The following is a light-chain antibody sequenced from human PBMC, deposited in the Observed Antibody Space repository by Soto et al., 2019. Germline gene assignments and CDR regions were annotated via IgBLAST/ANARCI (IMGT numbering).Light chain of an antibody. CDR2: GAS. CDR3: QQYSDWPPWR. Sequence: EIVLTQSPGTLSLSPGERATLSCRASQSVSSSYLAWYQQKPGQAPRLLIYGASSRATGIPDRFSGSGSGTDFTLTISRLEPEDFAVYYCQQYSDWPPWRFGQGTKWIS. V-gene: IGKV3-20*01. J-gene: IGKJ1*01. CDR1: QSVSSSY.